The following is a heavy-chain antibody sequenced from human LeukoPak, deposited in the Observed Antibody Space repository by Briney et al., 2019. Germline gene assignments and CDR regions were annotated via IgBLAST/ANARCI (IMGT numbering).Heavy chain of an antibody. J-gene: IGHJ3*02. D-gene: IGHD2-2*01. CDR3: AKAITGYCSSTSRPYAFDI. Sequence: GRSLRLSCAASGFTFDDYAMHWVRQAPGKGLEWGSGISWNSGSIGYADSVKGRFTISRDNAKNPLYLQMTSLRAEDTALYYCAKAITGYCSSTSRPYAFDIWGQGTMVTVSS. CDR2: ISWNSGSI. CDR1: GFTFDDYA. V-gene: IGHV3-9*01.